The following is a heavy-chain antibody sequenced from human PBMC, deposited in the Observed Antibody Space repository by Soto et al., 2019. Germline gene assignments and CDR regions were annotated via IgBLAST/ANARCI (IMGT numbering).Heavy chain of an antibody. D-gene: IGHD4-17*01. J-gene: IGHJ5*02. CDR2: IIPVFGKA. V-gene: IGHV1-69*01. CDR3: ARGSPTTVTTWFDP. CDR1: GGTFTNFA. Sequence: QVQLVQSGAEVKKPGSSVKVSCKASGGTFTNFAISWVRQAPGQGLEWMGGIIPVFGKAKYAQRFQGRVKFTADESTSTAYMEVNILTSDDTAVYYCARGSPTTVTTWFDPWGQGTLVTVSS.